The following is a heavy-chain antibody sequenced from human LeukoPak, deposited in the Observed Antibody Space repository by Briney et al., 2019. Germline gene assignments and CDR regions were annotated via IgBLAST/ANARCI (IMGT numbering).Heavy chain of an antibody. J-gene: IGHJ4*02. CDR3: ARVINYYFDY. CDR1: GFTFSSYG. D-gene: IGHD1-20*01. Sequence: RGSLRLSCAASGFTFSSYGMHWVRQAPGKGLEWVAVISYDGSNKYYADSVKGRFTISRDNSKNTLYLQMNSLRAEDTAVYYCARVINYYFDYWGQGTLVTVSS. CDR2: ISYDGSNK. V-gene: IGHV3-30*03.